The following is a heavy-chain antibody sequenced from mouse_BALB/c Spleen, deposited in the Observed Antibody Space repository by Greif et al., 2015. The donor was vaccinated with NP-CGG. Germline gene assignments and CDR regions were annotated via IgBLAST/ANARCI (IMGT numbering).Heavy chain of an antibody. CDR2: INPYNDYT. D-gene: IGHD1-1*02. J-gene: IGHJ2*01. V-gene: IGHV1S45*01. CDR1: GYTFTNHH. Sequence: EVHLVESGAELVRPGASVKISCKAFGYTFTNHHINWVKQRPGQGLDWIGYINPYNDYTSYNKKFKGKGTLTVDKSSSSSSMELCCLTSEDAAVYCCASERTILPQVFDCWGQGATLTVSS. CDR3: ASERTILPQVFDC.